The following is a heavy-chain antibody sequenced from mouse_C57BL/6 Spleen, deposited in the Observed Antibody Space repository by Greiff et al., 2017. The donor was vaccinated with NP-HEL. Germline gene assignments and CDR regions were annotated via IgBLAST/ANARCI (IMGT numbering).Heavy chain of an antibody. J-gene: IGHJ2*01. CDR1: GFNIKNTY. Sequence: VQLQQSVAELVRPGASVKLSCTASGFNIKNTYMHWVKQRPEQGLEWIGRIEPANGNTKYAPKFQGKATITADTSSNTAYLQLSSLTSEDTAIYYCANPPHYYGSSHYFDYWGQGTTLTVSS. V-gene: IGHV14-3*01. CDR2: IEPANGNT. CDR3: ANPPHYYGSSHYFDY. D-gene: IGHD1-1*01.